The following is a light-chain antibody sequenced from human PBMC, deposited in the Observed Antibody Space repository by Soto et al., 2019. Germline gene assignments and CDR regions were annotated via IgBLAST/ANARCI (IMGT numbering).Light chain of an antibody. Sequence: ETVLTQSPGTLSLSPGERVTLSCRASQSVCSRCLAWYQQKPGQSPRLLIYGASSSATGIPDRFSGSGSGTDFTLTISRLEPEDFAVYYCQHYGTTPWTFGQGTKVGIK. CDR3: QHYGTTPWT. J-gene: IGKJ1*01. CDR2: GAS. CDR1: QSVCSRC. V-gene: IGKV3-20*01.